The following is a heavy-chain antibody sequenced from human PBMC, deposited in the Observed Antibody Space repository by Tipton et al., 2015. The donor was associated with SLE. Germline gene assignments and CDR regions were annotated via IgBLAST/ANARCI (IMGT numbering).Heavy chain of an antibody. D-gene: IGHD1-26*01. CDR3: GRGPSGNYAFDI. V-gene: IGHV3-30*04. CDR2: ISYDGSNK. J-gene: IGHJ3*02. CDR1: GFTFSSYA. Sequence: SLRLSCAASGFTFSSYAMHWVRQAPGKGLEWVAVISYDGSNKYYADSVKGRFTISRDNSKNTLYLQMNSLRAEDTSVYYCGRGPSGNYAFDIWGQGTMVTVSS.